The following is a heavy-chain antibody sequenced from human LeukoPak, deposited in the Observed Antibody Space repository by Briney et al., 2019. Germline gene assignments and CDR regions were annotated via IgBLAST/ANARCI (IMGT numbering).Heavy chain of an antibody. CDR1: GGSISSYY. J-gene: IGHJ4*02. CDR3: AREIPILTGYNKGFDY. D-gene: IGHD3-9*01. Sequence: SETLSLTCTVSGGSISSYYWSWIRQPAGKGLEWIGRIYTSGSTNYNPSLKSRVTMSVDTSKNQFSLKLSSVTAADTAVYYCAREIPILTGYNKGFDYWGQGTLVTVSS. V-gene: IGHV4-4*07. CDR2: IYTSGST.